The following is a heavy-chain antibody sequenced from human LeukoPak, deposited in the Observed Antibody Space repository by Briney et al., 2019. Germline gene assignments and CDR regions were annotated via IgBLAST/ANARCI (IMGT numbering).Heavy chain of an antibody. Sequence: SETLSLTCTVSGGSISSSSYYWGWIRQPPGKGLEWIGSIYYSGSTNYNPSLKSRVTISVDTSKNQFSLKLSSVTAADTAVYYCARVGGSSPRSMVRGVIGYWGQGTLVTVSS. D-gene: IGHD3-10*01. CDR3: ARVGGSSPRSMVRGVIGY. CDR2: IYYSGST. CDR1: GGSISSSSYY. J-gene: IGHJ4*02. V-gene: IGHV4-39*07.